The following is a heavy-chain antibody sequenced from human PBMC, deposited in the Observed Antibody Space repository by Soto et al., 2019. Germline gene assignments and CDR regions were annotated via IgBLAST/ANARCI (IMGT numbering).Heavy chain of an antibody. V-gene: IGHV3-23*01. CDR1: GFTFSSYA. CDR2: LSGSGGGI. Sequence: EVQLLESGGGLVQPGGSLRLSCAASGFTFSSYARSWVRQAPGKGLEWVSGLSGSGGGIYADSVKGRFIISRDNSEKTLYLQRTCMRAADTAVYYCATDWPRGSSGGYGPLDYWGQGSLGTVSS. D-gene: IGHD6-19*01. J-gene: IGHJ4*02. CDR3: ATDWPRGSSGGYGPLDY.